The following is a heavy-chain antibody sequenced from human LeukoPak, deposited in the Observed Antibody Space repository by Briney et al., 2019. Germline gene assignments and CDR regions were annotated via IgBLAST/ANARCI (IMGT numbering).Heavy chain of an antibody. CDR1: GGSISSYY. V-gene: IGHV4-59*01. D-gene: IGHD5-24*01. CDR3: ARGDGYNTFDY. J-gene: IGHJ4*02. Sequence: SETLSLTCTVSGGSISSYYWSWIRQPPGKGLEWIGYIYYSGSTNYNPSLESRVTISVDTSKNQFSLNLSSVTAADTAVYYCARGDGYNTFDYWGQGTLVTVSS. CDR2: IYYSGST.